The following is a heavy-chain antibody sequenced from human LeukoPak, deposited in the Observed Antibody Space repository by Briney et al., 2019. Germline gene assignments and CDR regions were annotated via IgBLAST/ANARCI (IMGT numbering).Heavy chain of an antibody. Sequence: GGSLRLSCAASGFTFSSFAMHWVRQAPGKGLXXXXXISYDGINKYYADSVKGRFTISRDNSKYTLYMQMNSLRAEDTALYYCSKTPGDCSATSCPGADWGQGTLVTVSS. D-gene: IGHD2-2*01. CDR3: SKTPGDCSATSCPGAD. J-gene: IGHJ4*02. V-gene: IGHV3-30*18. CDR2: ISYDGINK. CDR1: GFTFSSFA.